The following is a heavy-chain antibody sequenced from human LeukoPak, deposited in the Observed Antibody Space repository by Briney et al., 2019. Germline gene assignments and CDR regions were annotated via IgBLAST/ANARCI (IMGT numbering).Heavy chain of an antibody. V-gene: IGHV3-21*01. CDR1: GFTFSSYS. Sequence: GGSLRLSCAASGFTFSSYSMNWVRQAPGKGLEWVSSISSSSSYIYYADSVKGRFTISRDNSKNTLYLQMNSLRAEDTAVYYCAKDSQYYGSGSYPYYYYYMDVWGKGTTVTISS. J-gene: IGHJ6*03. CDR3: AKDSQYYGSGSYPYYYYYMDV. D-gene: IGHD3-10*01. CDR2: ISSSSSYI.